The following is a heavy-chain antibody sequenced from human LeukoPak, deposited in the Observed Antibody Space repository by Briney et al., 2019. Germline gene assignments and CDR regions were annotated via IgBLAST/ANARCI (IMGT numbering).Heavy chain of an antibody. D-gene: IGHD5-18*01. J-gene: IGHJ4*02. V-gene: IGHV3-74*01. CDR2: INRDGSST. Sequence: RXAPXKXXXXVSRINRDGSSTIYADSVKGRFTISRDNAKNTLYLQMNSLRAEDTAVYYCARGGGYSYGSFDYWGQGTLVTVSS. CDR3: ARGGGYSYGSFDY.